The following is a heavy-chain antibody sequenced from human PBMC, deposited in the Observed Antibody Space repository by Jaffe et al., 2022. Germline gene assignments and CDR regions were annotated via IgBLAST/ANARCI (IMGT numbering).Heavy chain of an antibody. D-gene: IGHD2-15*01. J-gene: IGHJ6*03. V-gene: IGHV3-9*01. Sequence: EVQLVESGGGLVQPGRSLRLSCAASGFTFDDYAMHWVRQAPGKGLEWVSGISWNSGSIGYADSVKGRFTISRDNAKNSLYLQMNSLRAEDTALYYCAKSAREVVVAAKVDYYYYMDVWGKGTTVTVSS. CDR2: ISWNSGSI. CDR3: AKSAREVVVAAKVDYYYYMDV. CDR1: GFTFDDYA.